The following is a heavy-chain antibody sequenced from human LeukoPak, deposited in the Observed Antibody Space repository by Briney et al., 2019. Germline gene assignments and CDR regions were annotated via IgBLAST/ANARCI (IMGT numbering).Heavy chain of an antibody. J-gene: IGHJ4*02. Sequence: PGGSLRLSCAASGFTFSSYSMNWVRQAPGKGLEWVSSISSSSSYIYYADSVKGRFTISRDNAKNSLYLQMNSLRAEDTAVYYCAPYSSRSRAFDYWGQGTLVTVSS. D-gene: IGHD6-13*01. CDR3: APYSSRSRAFDY. CDR1: GFTFSSYS. V-gene: IGHV3-21*01. CDR2: ISSSSSYI.